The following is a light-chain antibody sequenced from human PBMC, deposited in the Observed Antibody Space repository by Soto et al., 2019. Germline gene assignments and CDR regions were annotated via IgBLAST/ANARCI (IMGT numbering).Light chain of an antibody. CDR3: QKYNIWPLWT. J-gene: IGKJ1*01. V-gene: IGKV3-15*01. CDR2: AAS. CDR1: ESVTSS. Sequence: EIVMPQSPATLSVSPGDSATLSGRASESVTSSLAWYQQKPGQPPRLLIYAASTRATDVPARFSGGGSETEFTLTISSLQSEDLAVYFCQKYNIWPLWTFGQGTKVDIK.